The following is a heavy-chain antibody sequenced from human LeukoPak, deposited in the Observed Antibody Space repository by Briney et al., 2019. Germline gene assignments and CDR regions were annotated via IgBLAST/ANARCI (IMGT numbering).Heavy chain of an antibody. CDR1: GGSISSYY. CDR2: IYYSGST. V-gene: IGHV4-59*01. CDR3: ASRDYYDISGFAY. J-gene: IGHJ4*02. D-gene: IGHD3-22*01. Sequence: SETLRLTCTVSGGSISSYYWSWIRQPPGKGLEWIGYIYYSGSTNYNPSLRSRVTISVDTSKNQFSLKLSSVTAADTAVYYCASRDYYDISGFAYWGQDPLHTLSS.